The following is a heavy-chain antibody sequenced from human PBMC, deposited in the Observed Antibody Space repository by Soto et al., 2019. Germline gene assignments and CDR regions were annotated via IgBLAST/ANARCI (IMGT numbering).Heavy chain of an antibody. D-gene: IGHD2-21*02. CDR1: EGNIMSRA. V-gene: IGHV3-30-3*01. Sequence: GGSQRLCYTASEGNIMSRAMHWVRKAPGKGLEWVAFISYDGSNKYYADSVKDRFTISRDNSKNTLYLQINSLRAEDTAIYFCAQWPYCGGACYFHLWGQGTLVPV. CDR2: ISYDGSNK. CDR3: AQWPYCGGACYFHL. J-gene: IGHJ1*01.